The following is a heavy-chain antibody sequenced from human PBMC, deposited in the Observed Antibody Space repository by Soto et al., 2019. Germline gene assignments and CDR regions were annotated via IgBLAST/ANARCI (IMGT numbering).Heavy chain of an antibody. D-gene: IGHD1-26*01. Sequence: GGSLRLSCAASGFTFSGYGMHWVRQAPGKGLEWVAVISYDGSNKYYADSVKGRFTISRDNSKNTLYLQMNSLRAEDTAVYYCAKDVSLRSVGYYYMDVWGKGTTVTVSS. CDR1: GFTFSGYG. J-gene: IGHJ6*03. CDR2: ISYDGSNK. CDR3: AKDVSLRSVGYYYMDV. V-gene: IGHV3-30*18.